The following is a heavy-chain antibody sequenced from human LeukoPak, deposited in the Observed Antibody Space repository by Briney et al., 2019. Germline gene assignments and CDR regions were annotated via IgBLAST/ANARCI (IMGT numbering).Heavy chain of an antibody. CDR2: MIPIFGTA. V-gene: IGHV1-69*13. CDR3: ASPRLAAGTVHFYFDY. CDR1: GGTFSSYA. J-gene: IGHJ4*02. Sequence: GASVKVSCKASGGTFSSYAISWVRQAPGQGLEWMGGMIPIFGTANYAQKFQGRVTITADESTSTAYMELSSLRSEDTAVYYCASPRLAAGTVHFYFDYWGQGTLVTVSS. D-gene: IGHD6-13*01.